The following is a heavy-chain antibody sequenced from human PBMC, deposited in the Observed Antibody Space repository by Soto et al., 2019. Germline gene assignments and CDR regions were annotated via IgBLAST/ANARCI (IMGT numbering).Heavy chain of an antibody. D-gene: IGHD3-3*01. CDR2: ISGSGGST. CDR3: AKDRTAYDFWSGPYYYGMDV. V-gene: IGHV3-23*01. J-gene: IGHJ6*02. CDR1: GFTFSSYA. Sequence: EVQLLESGGGLVQPGGSLRLSCAASGFTFSSYAMSWVRQAPGKGLEWVSAISGSGGSTYYADSVKGRFTISRDNSKNTLYLQMNSLRAEDTDVYYCAKDRTAYDFWSGPYYYGMDVWGQGTTVTVSS.